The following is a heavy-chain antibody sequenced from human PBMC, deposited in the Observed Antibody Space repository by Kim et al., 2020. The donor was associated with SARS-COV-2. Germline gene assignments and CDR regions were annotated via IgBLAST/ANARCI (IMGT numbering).Heavy chain of an antibody. V-gene: IGHV3-30*04. J-gene: IGHJ4*02. CDR3: AREAAAGFDY. D-gene: IGHD6-13*01. CDR1: GFTFSSHA. CDR2: ISFDGRTE. Sequence: GGSLRLSCAASGFTFSSHAMHWVRQAPGKGLEWVAVISFDGRTEHHADAVQGRFIIPRDNSKSTLYLQMNRLRVEDMAVYYCAREAAAGFDYWGQGTLVT.